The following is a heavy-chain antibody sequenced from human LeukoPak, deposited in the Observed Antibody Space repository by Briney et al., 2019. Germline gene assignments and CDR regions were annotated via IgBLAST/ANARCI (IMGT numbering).Heavy chain of an antibody. V-gene: IGHV3-48*01. Sequence: GGSLRLSCAASGFTFTTYSMNWVRQASGKGLEWVSYITTTSSIIYYADSVKGRFTISRDNAKNSLYLQMHSLRAEDTAVYYCTRDYSSSSGRAFDIWGQGTMVTVSS. J-gene: IGHJ3*02. CDR2: ITTTSSII. D-gene: IGHD6-6*01. CDR3: TRDYSSSSGRAFDI. CDR1: GFTFTTYS.